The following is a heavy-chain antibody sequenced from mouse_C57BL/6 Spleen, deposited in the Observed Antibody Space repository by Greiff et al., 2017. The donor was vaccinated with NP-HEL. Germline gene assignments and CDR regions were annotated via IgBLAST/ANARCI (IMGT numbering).Heavy chain of an antibody. CDR2: ISYDGSN. J-gene: IGHJ2*01. D-gene: IGHD6-1*01. CDR1: GYSITSGYY. Sequence: EVKLVESGPGLVKPSQSLSLTCFVTGYSITSGYYWNWIRQFPGNKLEWMGYISYDGSNNYNPSLKNRISITRDTSKNQFFLKLNSVTTEDTATYYCARDLSYFDYWGQGTTLTVSS. V-gene: IGHV3-6*01. CDR3: ARDLSYFDY.